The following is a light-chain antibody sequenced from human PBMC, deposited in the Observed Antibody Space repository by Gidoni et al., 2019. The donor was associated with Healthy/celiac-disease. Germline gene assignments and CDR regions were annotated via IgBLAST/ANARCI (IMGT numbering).Light chain of an antibody. CDR2: EVF. Sequence: DIVMTQTPLSLSFTPGQSASIPCKFSQSLLHSDGKTYLYWYLQRPGRPPQLLIYEVFNRFSGVPDRFRASGSGTDFTLKISRVEADDVGVYYCRQSIQFPYTFGQGTKLEIK. V-gene: IGKV2D-29*01. J-gene: IGKJ2*01. CDR1: QSLLHSDGKTY. CDR3: RQSIQFPYT.